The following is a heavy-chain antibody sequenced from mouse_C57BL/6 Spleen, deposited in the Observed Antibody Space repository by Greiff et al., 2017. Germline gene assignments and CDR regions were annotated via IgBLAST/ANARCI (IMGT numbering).Heavy chain of an antibody. V-gene: IGHV1-64*01. CDR2: IHPNSGST. J-gene: IGHJ2*01. D-gene: IGHD1-1*01. Sequence: QVQLQQPGAELVKPGASVKLSCKASGYTFTSYWMHWVKQRPGQGLEWIGMIHPNSGSTNYNEKFKSKTTLTVDKSSSTAYMQLSSLTSEDSAVYYCAREGTTVFDYWGQGTTLTVSS. CDR3: AREGTTVFDY. CDR1: GYTFTSYW.